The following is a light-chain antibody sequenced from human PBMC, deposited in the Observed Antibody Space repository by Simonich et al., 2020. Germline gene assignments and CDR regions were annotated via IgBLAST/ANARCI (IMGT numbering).Light chain of an antibody. J-gene: IGLJ3*02. CDR1: SSNIGSNT. CDR2: RNN. V-gene: IGLV1-44*01. CDR3: AAWDDSLSGGV. Sequence: QSVLTQPPSASGTPGQRVTISCSGSSSNIGSNTVNWYQQLPGTAPKLLIYRNNQRPSGVPDRFSGSKSGTSASLAISGLQSEDEADYYCAAWDDSLSGGVFGGGAKLTVL.